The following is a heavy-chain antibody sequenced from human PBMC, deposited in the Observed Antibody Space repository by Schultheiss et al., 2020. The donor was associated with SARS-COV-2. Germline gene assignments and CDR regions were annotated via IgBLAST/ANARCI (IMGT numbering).Heavy chain of an antibody. D-gene: IGHD2-2*01. V-gene: IGHV3-15*01. J-gene: IGHJ6*02. CDR2: IKSKTDGGTT. CDR3: TTGEEGYCSSTSCRYYYYGMDV. CDR1: GFTFSSYW. Sequence: GGSLRLSCAASGFTFSSYWMSWVRQAPGKGLEWVGRIKSKTDGGTTDYAAPVKGRFTISRDDSKNTLYLQMNSLKTEDTAVYYCTTGEEGYCSSTSCRYYYYGMDVWGQGTTVTVSS.